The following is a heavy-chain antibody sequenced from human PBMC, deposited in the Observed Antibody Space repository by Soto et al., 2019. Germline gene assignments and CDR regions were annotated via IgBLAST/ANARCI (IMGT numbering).Heavy chain of an antibody. CDR2: ISYDGSKT. V-gene: IGHV3-30*04. D-gene: IGHD2-15*01. J-gene: IGHJ6*02. CDR1: AFTFRSYT. CDR3: ARDRVGYCSGGSCYDPRATYYYYGMDV. Sequence: PGGSLRLSCAASAFTFRSYTMHWVRQAPGKGLEWVATISYDGSKTNYADSVRGRFTISRDNSKSTLFLQMDSLRAEDTAVYYCARDRVGYCSGGSCYDPRATYYYYGMDVWGQGTTVTVSS.